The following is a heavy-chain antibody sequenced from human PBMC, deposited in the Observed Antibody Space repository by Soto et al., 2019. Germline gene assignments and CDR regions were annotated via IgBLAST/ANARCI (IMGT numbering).Heavy chain of an antibody. CDR2: ISGSGGST. D-gene: IGHD3-16*01. CDR1: GFTFSSYA. V-gene: IGHV3-23*01. J-gene: IGHJ3*02. CDR3: AKGVTDPANRGYDYIWGGAFDI. Sequence: PGGSLILSCAASGFTFSSYAMSWALQSPGKVLEWVSAISGSGGSTYYADSVKGRFTISRDNSKNTLYLQMNSLRAEDTAVYYCAKGVTDPANRGYDYIWGGAFDIWGQGTMVTVSS.